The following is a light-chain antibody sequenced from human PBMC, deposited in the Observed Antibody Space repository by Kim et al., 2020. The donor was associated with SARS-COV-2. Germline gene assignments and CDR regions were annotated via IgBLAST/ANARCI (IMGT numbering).Light chain of an antibody. V-gene: IGKV3-15*01. Sequence: LGYPGERATRSCRASQSVSSNLAWYQQKPGQAPRLLIYGASTRATDIPDRFSGSGSGTEFTLTISSLQSEDFAVYYCQQYNNWWTFGQGTKVDIK. CDR2: GAS. J-gene: IGKJ1*01. CDR1: QSVSSN. CDR3: QQYNNWWT.